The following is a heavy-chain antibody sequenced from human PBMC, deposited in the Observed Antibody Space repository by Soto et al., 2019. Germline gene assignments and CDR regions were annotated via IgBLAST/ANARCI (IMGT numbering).Heavy chain of an antibody. Sequence: QVPLVESGGGVVQPGRSLRLSCAASGFTLSSYGMHWVRQAPGKGLEWVAVIWYDGTNKYYADSVKGRFTISRDNSXXTXYLQMNSLRAEDTAVYYCARDRGAAAGTRYYYGMDVWGQGTTVTVSS. CDR1: GFTLSSYG. J-gene: IGHJ6*02. CDR2: IWYDGTNK. CDR3: ARDRGAAAGTRYYYGMDV. V-gene: IGHV3-33*01. D-gene: IGHD6-13*01.